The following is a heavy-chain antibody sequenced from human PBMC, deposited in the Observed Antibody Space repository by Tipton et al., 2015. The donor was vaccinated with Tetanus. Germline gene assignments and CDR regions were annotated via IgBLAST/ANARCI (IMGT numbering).Heavy chain of an antibody. J-gene: IGHJ4*02. Sequence: RSLRLSCAASGFTFSSYAMDWVRQAPGKGLEWVAVISYDGSNKYYADSVKGRFTISRDNSKNTLYLQMNSLRAEDTAVYYCASPMGSEYYFDYWGQGTLVTVSS. CDR1: GFTFSSYA. D-gene: IGHD3-10*01. CDR3: ASPMGSEYYFDY. V-gene: IGHV3-30*04. CDR2: ISYDGSNK.